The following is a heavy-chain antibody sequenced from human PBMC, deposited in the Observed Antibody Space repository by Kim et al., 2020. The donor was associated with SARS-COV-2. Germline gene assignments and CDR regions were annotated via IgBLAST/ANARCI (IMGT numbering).Heavy chain of an antibody. V-gene: IGHV1-2*06. Sequence: ASVKVSCKASGYTFTGYYMHWVRQAPGQGLEWMGRNNPNSGGTNYAQKFQGRVTMTRDTSISTAYMELSRLRSDDTAVYYCARIGSRIITIFGVGQPDYWGQGTLVTVSS. CDR1: GYTFTGYY. J-gene: IGHJ4*02. CDR3: ARIGSRIITIFGVGQPDY. CDR2: NNPNSGGT. D-gene: IGHD3-3*01.